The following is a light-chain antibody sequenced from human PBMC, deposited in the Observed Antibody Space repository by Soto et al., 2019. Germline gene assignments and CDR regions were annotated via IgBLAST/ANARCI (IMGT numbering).Light chain of an antibody. CDR1: SGHSSYI. CDR2: LEGSGSY. V-gene: IGLV4-60*03. CDR3: ETWGV. Sequence: QSALTQSSSASASLGSSVKLTCTLSSGHSSYIIAWHQQQPGKAPRYLMKLEGSGSYNKGSGVPDRFSGSSSGADRYLTISTLQSEDEADYYCETWGVFGGGTKLNVL. J-gene: IGLJ2*01.